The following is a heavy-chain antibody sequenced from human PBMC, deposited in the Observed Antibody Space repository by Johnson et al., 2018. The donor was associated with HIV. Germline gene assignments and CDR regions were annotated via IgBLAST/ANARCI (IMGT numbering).Heavy chain of an antibody. CDR3: AKDSGRGVTDAFDI. CDR2: IKQDGSEK. Sequence: EQLVESGGGLVQPGRSLRLSCTASGFTFGDYAMNWFRQAPGKGLEWVANIKQDGSEKYYVDSVKGRFTISRDNAKNSLYLQMNSLRAEDTALYYCAKDSGRGVTDAFDIWGQGTMVTVSS. CDR1: GFTFGDYA. D-gene: IGHD3-10*01. V-gene: IGHV3-7*03. J-gene: IGHJ3*02.